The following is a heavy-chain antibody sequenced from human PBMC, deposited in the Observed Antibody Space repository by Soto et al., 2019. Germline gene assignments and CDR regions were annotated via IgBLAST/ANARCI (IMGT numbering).Heavy chain of an antibody. D-gene: IGHD5-18*01. Sequence: SETLSLTCTVSGGSISSSSYYWGWIRQPPGKGLEWIGSIYYSGSTYYNPSLKSRVTISVDTSKNQFSLKLSSVTAADTAVYYCARIDTAMDYYYYYYGMDVWGQGTTVTV. CDR3: ARIDTAMDYYYYYYGMDV. J-gene: IGHJ6*02. CDR2: IYYSGST. CDR1: GGSISSSSYY. V-gene: IGHV4-39*01.